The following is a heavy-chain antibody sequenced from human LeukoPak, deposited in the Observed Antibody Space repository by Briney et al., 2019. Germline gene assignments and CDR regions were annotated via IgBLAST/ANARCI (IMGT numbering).Heavy chain of an antibody. CDR2: ISGSGGST. V-gene: IGHV3-23*01. J-gene: IGHJ4*02. CDR1: GFTFSSYA. D-gene: IGHD3-16*02. Sequence: GGSLRLSCAASGFTFSSYAMSWVRQAPGKGLEWVSAISGSGGSTYYADSVKGRFTISRDNSKNTLYLQMNSLRAEDTAVYYCAKVTPYYDYIWGSYRHYYFDYWGQGTLVTVSS. CDR3: AKVTPYYDYIWGSYRHYYFDY.